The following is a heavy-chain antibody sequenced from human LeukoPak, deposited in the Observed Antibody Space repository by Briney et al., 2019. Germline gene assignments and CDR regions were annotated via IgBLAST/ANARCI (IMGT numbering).Heavy chain of an antibody. CDR3: ARGQWCCSSGWSPSYYFDY. CDR2: IYYSGST. Sequence: SETLSLTCTVSGGSISSGGYYWSWIRQHPGKGLEWIGYIYYSGSTYYNPSLKSRVTISVDTSKNQFSLKLSSVTAADTAVYYCARGQWCCSSGWSPSYYFDYWGQGTLVTVSS. CDR1: GGSISSGGYY. J-gene: IGHJ4*02. V-gene: IGHV4-31*03. D-gene: IGHD6-19*01.